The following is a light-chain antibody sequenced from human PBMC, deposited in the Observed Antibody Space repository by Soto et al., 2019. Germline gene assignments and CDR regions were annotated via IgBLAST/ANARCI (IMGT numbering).Light chain of an antibody. CDR3: QQYNKWPIT. Sequence: EIVMTQSPATLSVSPGGRATLSFRASQSISDTLAWYQQKPGQAPRLLIYRASSRATGISGSFSGSGSGTEFTLTITSLQSEDFAVYYCQQYNKWPITFGQGTRLEIK. J-gene: IGKJ5*01. CDR1: QSISDT. V-gene: IGKV3-15*01. CDR2: RAS.